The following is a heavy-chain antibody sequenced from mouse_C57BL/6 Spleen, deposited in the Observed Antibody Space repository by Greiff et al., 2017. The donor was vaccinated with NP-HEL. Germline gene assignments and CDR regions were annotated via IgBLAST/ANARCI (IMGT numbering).Heavy chain of an antibody. CDR1: GYTFTSYW. CDR2: IHPNSGST. V-gene: IGHV1-64*01. J-gene: IGHJ2*01. Sequence: QVQLQQSGAELVKPGASVKLSCKASGYTFTSYWMHWVKQRPGQGLEWIGMIHPNSGSTNYNEKFKSKATLTVDKSSSTAYMQLSSLTSEDSAVYYCARSDGYDRDYWGQGTTLTVSS. D-gene: IGHD2-2*01. CDR3: ARSDGYDRDY.